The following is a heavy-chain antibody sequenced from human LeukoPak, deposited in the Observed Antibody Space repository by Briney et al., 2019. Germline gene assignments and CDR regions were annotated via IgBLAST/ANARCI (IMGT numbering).Heavy chain of an antibody. CDR1: GGTFTSDA. CDR2: IITILGIA. V-gene: IGHV1-69*10. J-gene: IGHJ1*01. CDR3: ARRELAGGSFQH. Sequence: SPKVSCKASGGTFTSDAISTVRQAPGQGLEWMGWIITILGIANYTQKFQGRVTISADKSTSTAYTELSSLRSVDTAVYYCARRELAGGSFQHWGQGTLVTVSS. D-gene: IGHD3-3*02.